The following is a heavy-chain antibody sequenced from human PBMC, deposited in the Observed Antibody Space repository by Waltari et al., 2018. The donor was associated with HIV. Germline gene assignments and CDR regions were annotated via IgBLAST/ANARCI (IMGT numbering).Heavy chain of an antibody. Sequence: QVQLQESGPGLVKPSETLSLTCTVSGGSISSYYWSWIRQPPGKRLEWIGYIYYSGSTSVIPSLKSRVTISVDTSKNQFSRKLSSVTAADTAVYYCARAGVSNWFDPWGQGTLVTVSS. D-gene: IGHD7-27*01. J-gene: IGHJ5*02. V-gene: IGHV4-59*01. CDR2: IYYSGST. CDR1: GGSISSYY. CDR3: ARAGVSNWFDP.